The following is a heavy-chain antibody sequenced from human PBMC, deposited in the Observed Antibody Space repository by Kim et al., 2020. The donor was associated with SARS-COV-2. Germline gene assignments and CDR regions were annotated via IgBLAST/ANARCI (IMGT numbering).Heavy chain of an antibody. CDR2: MNPNSGNT. D-gene: IGHD3-22*01. Sequence: ASVKVSCKASGYTFTSYDINWVRQATGQGLEWMGWMNPNSGNTGYAQKFQGRVTMTRNTSISTAYIELSSLRSEDTAVYYCARGHKRSMIVVVITYYYYYGMDVWGQGTTVTVSS. CDR3: ARGHKRSMIVVVITYYYYYGMDV. V-gene: IGHV1-8*01. CDR1: GYTFTSYD. J-gene: IGHJ6*02.